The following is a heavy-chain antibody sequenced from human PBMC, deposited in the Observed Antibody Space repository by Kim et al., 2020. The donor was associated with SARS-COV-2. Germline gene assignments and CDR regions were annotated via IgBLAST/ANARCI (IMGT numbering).Heavy chain of an antibody. D-gene: IGHD6-19*01. CDR3: ARDLGVAGEWGQLDS. CDR1: GGSISGYH. V-gene: IGHV4-59*12. Sequence: SETLSLTCTVSGGSISGYHWSWLRQPPGEGLEWIGYLFYSGSTNYNPSLKSRVTISVDTSKNQFFLKLTSVTAADTAVYYCARDLGVAGEWGQLDSWGQGTLVTVSS. J-gene: IGHJ4*02. CDR2: LFYSGST.